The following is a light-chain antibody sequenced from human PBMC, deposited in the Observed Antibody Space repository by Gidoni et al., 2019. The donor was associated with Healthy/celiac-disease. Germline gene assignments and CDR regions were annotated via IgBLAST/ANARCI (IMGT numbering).Light chain of an antibody. CDR3: QQSYSTPST. CDR2: AAS. V-gene: IGKV1-39*01. Sequence: DSQTTQSPSSLSASVGDRVTITCRASQSISSYVNGYQQKPGKAPTLLIYAASSLQTGVPSRFSCSGSGTAFTLTISSLQPADFATYYCQQSYSTPSTFXQXTKLDIK. CDR1: QSISSY. J-gene: IGKJ2*01.